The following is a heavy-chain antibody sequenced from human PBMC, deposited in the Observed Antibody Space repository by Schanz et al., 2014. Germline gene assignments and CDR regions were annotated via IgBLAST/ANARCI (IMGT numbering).Heavy chain of an antibody. CDR3: AKYGGGYSYGFVEY. Sequence: VHLVESGGGVVQPGRSLRLSCAASGFTFSSYGMHWVRQAPGQGLEWVSTISGSGGDTYPADSVKGRFTISRDNSNNTLYLQMKSLRAEDTAVYYCAKYGGGYSYGFVEYWGQGTLVTVSS. CDR1: GFTFSSYG. D-gene: IGHD5-18*01. J-gene: IGHJ4*02. CDR2: ISGSGGDT. V-gene: IGHV3-23*04.